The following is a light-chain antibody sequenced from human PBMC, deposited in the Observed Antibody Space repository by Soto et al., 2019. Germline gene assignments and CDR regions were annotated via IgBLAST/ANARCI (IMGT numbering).Light chain of an antibody. J-gene: IGLJ1*01. Sequence: QSVLTQPPSVSAAPGQKVTISCSGSSSNIGNNYVSWYQQLPGTAPKLLIYDNNKRPSGIPDRFSGSKSGTSATLGITGLQTGDEADYYCGTWYSRLSAYVFGTGTKVTVL. CDR1: SSNIGNNY. CDR2: DNN. V-gene: IGLV1-51*01. CDR3: GTWYSRLSAYV.